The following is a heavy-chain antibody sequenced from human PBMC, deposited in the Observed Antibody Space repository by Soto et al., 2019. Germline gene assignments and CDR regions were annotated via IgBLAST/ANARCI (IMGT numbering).Heavy chain of an antibody. Sequence: SETLSLTCTVSGASILTADLYWTWIRQPPGKGLEWIGFVHSVVTTYYSPSLMSLITMSVDMSKNQFSLSLRSVTVADTAVYYCASGRNYFDYWGRGTLVTVS. D-gene: IGHD1-26*01. J-gene: IGHJ4*02. CDR2: VHSVVTT. CDR1: GASILTADLY. CDR3: ASGRNYFDY. V-gene: IGHV4-30-4*01.